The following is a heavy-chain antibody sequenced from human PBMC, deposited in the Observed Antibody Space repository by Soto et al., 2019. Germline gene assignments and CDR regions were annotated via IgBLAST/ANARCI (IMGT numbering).Heavy chain of an antibody. CDR2: IIPIFGTA. CDR1: GGTFSSYA. Sequence: ASVKVSCKASGGTFSSYAISWVRQAPGQGLEWMGGIIPIFGTANYAQKFQGRVTITADKSTSTAYMELSSLRSEDTAVYYCARDYYDSSGYYQVFDYWGHGTLVTVSS. CDR3: ARDYYDSSGYYQVFDY. V-gene: IGHV1-69*06. D-gene: IGHD3-22*01. J-gene: IGHJ4*01.